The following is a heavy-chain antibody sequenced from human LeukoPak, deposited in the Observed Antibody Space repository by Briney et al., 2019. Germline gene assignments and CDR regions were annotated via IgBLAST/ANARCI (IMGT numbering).Heavy chain of an antibody. CDR3: AREVLRPGSSDLRNAFDI. D-gene: IGHD6-6*01. V-gene: IGHV4-59*01. Sequence: SETLSLTCAVYGGSFSGYYWSWIRQPPGKGLEWIGYIYYSGSTNYNPSLKSRVTISVDTSKNQFSLKLSSVTAADTAVYYCAREVLRPGSSDLRNAFDIWGQGTMVTVSS. CDR2: IYYSGST. J-gene: IGHJ3*02. CDR1: GGSFSGYY.